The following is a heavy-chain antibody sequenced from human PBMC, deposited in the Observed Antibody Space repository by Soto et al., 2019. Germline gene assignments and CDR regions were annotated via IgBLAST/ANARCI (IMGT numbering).Heavy chain of an antibody. D-gene: IGHD1-26*01. V-gene: IGHV3-23*01. J-gene: IGHJ3*02. CDR3: AKYIYSGSYLEAFDI. CDR2: ISGSGGST. Sequence: GGSLRLACAASGFTFSNYAMSWVRQAPGKGLEWVSAISGSGGSTYYADSVKGRFTISRDNSKNTLYLQMYSLRAEDTAVYYCAKYIYSGSYLEAFDIWGQGTMVTVSS. CDR1: GFTFSNYA.